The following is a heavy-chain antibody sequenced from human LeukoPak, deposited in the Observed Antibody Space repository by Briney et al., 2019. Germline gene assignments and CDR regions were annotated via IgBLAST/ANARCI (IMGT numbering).Heavy chain of an antibody. J-gene: IGHJ3*02. D-gene: IGHD6-19*01. CDR1: GDSSNNHK. V-gene: IGHV4-59*11. Sequence: SETLSLTCTVSGDSSNNHKWNWIRQPPGRGLEWIGYIYNNGYTNYSPSLKSRVTISVDTSKNQFSLKLSSVTAADTAVYYCARYGVPVAGSPIGAFDIWGQGTMVSVSS. CDR3: ARYGVPVAGSPIGAFDI. CDR2: IYNNGYT.